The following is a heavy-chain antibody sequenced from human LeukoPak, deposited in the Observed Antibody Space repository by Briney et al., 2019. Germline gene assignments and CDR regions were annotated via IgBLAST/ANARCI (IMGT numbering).Heavy chain of an antibody. V-gene: IGHV3-33*06. J-gene: IGHJ4*02. D-gene: IGHD2-15*01. Sequence: PGGSLRLSCAASGLTFSNYGMHWVRQAPGKGLEWVAVLWYDGSNKYYADSVKGRFTISRDNSKNTLYLEMNSLRADDTAVYYCANHCSGGSCYPYWGQGTLVTVS. CDR2: LWYDGSNK. CDR3: ANHCSGGSCYPY. CDR1: GLTFSNYG.